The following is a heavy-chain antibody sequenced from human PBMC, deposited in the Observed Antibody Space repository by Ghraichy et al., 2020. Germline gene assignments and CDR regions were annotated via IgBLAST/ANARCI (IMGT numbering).Heavy chain of an antibody. Sequence: GGSLRLSCAASGFTFSPYGMNWVRQAPGKGLEWVSGISGGGETIYYADSVKGRFTISRDNFKNTVYLQINNLRVEDTAVYYCAKGSGFSTGWWVDYFEYWGQVIFVIVSS. CDR3: AKGSGFSTGWWVDYFEY. CDR1: GFTFSPYG. J-gene: IGHJ4*02. CDR2: ISGGGETI. V-gene: IGHV3-23*01. D-gene: IGHD6-19*01.